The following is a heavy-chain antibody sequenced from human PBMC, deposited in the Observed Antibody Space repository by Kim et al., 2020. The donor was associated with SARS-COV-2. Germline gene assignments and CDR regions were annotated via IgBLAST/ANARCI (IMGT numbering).Heavy chain of an antibody. V-gene: IGHV4-38-2*02. Sequence: SETLSLTCTVSGYSISSGYYWGWIRQPPGKGLEWIGSIYHSGSTYYNPSLKSRVTISVDTSKNQFSLKLSSVTAADTAVYYCAERGYSYGYLGVLAFDIWGQGTMVTVSS. CDR2: IYHSGST. CDR1: GYSISSGYY. J-gene: IGHJ3*02. D-gene: IGHD5-18*01. CDR3: AERGYSYGYLGVLAFDI.